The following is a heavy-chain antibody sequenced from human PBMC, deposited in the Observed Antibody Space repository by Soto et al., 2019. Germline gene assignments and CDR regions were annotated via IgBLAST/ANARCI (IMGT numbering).Heavy chain of an antibody. CDR2: IYSDDDK. Sequence: QITLKESGPTLVKPTQTLTLTCTFTGSSLSSSGEGVGWIRQPPGKAPEWLALIYSDDDKRYSPSLTSRLTITKHTSRNQVVLTMTNMEPEDTATYYCTHRQVREVSFHYWGQGTLVTVSS. J-gene: IGHJ4*02. V-gene: IGHV2-5*02. CDR1: GSSLSSSGEG. CDR3: THRQVREVSFHY.